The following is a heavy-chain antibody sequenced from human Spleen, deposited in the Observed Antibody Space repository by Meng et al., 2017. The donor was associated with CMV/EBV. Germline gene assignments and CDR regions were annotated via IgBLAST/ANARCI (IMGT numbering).Heavy chain of an antibody. CDR1: GYTFTGYY. D-gene: IGHD3-3*01. CDR2: INPNSGGT. J-gene: IGHJ4*02. Sequence: ASVKVSCKASGYTFTGYYMHWVRQAPGQGLEWMGWINPNSGGTNYAQKFQGRVTMTRDTSISTAYMELSRLRSDDTAVYYCARAADFWSGSYDSWGQGTLVTVSS. CDR3: ARAADFWSGSYDS. V-gene: IGHV1-2*02.